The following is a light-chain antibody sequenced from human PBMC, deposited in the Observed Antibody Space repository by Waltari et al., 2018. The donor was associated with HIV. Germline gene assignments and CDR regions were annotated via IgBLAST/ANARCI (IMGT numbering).Light chain of an antibody. J-gene: IGKJ5*01. V-gene: IGKV2-30*02. Sequence: DVLMSQSPLSPPVPLGQSASIFCKSHESLVHSDGNIYLNWFHQRPGQSPRRLIYKVSKRDSGVPDRISGSGSDTDFMLTISRVQSEDVGIYYCMQGAQWPITFGQGTRLEIK. CDR1: ESLVHSDGNIY. CDR2: KVS. CDR3: MQGAQWPIT.